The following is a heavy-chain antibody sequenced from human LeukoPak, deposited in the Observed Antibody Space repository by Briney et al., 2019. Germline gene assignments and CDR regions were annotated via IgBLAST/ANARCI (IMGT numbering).Heavy chain of an antibody. Sequence: PGRSLILSCEASGFTITSYAMQCVRQAPGKGLEWGSRVSASASGTFYTVDMRGRFTISRDNAKKTLFLQMKNLRLGDTALYYCAKGRDTSGRQNFDFWGQGTLVTVSS. V-gene: IGHV3-23*01. CDR1: GFTITSYA. D-gene: IGHD3-3*01. J-gene: IGHJ4*02. CDR2: VSASASGT. CDR3: AKGRDTSGRQNFDF.